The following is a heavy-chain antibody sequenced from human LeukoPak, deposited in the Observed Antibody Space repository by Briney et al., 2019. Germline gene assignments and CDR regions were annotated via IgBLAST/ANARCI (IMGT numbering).Heavy chain of an antibody. V-gene: IGHV4-34*01. CDR1: GGSFSGYY. D-gene: IGHD4-23*01. CDR3: ARVSYGGNRNAFDI. CDR2: INHSGST. J-gene: IGHJ3*02. Sequence: SSETLSLTCAVYGGSFSGYYWSWIRQPPGKGLEWLGEINHSGSTNYNPSLKSRVTISVDTSKNQFSLKLSSVTAADTAVYYCARVSYGGNRNAFDIWGQGTMVTVSS.